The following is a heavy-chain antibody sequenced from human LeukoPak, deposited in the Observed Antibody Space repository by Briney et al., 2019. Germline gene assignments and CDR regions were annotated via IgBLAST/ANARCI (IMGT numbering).Heavy chain of an antibody. CDR3: ARDQTDCSSTSCHNFHYGMDV. J-gene: IGHJ6*02. V-gene: IGHV1-2*04. Sequence: ASVKVSCQASGYTFTGYYMHWVRQAPGQGLEWMGWINPNSGGTNYAQKFQGWVTMTRDTSISTAYMELSNLRSEDTAVYYCARDQTDCSSTSCHNFHYGMDVWGQGTTVTVS. CDR2: INPNSGGT. CDR1: GYTFTGYY. D-gene: IGHD2-2*01.